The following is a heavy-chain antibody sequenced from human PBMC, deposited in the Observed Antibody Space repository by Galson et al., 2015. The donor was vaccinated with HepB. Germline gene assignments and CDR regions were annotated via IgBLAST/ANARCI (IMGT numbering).Heavy chain of an antibody. CDR1: GITFSTYG. Sequence: SLRLSCAASGITFSTYGMHWVRQAPGKGLEWVAVISFNGRNKFYADSVRGRFTISRDISKNTLYLHMNSLRAEDTAVYYCVKDVTDSYDFYHTFDVWGRGTMVTVSS. CDR2: ISFNGRNK. J-gene: IGHJ3*01. V-gene: IGHV3-30*18. D-gene: IGHD3-3*01. CDR3: VKDVTDSYDFYHTFDV.